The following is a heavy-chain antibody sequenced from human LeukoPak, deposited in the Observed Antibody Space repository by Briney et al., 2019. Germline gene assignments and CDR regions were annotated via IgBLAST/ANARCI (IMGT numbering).Heavy chain of an antibody. J-gene: IGHJ6*02. CDR2: IYYSGST. V-gene: IGHV4-59*01. Sequence: SETLSLTCTVSGGSISSYYWSWIRQPPGKGLEWIGYIYYSGSTNYNPSLKSRVTISVDTSKNQFSLKLSSVTAADTAVYYCAREPRLIVGATASMDVWGQGTTVTVSS. CDR3: AREPRLIVGATASMDV. D-gene: IGHD1-26*01. CDR1: GGSISSYY.